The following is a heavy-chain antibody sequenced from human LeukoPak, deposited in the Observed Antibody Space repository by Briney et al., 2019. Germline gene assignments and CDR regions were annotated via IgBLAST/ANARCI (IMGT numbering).Heavy chain of an antibody. V-gene: IGHV4-59*01. CDR3: ARLRGNYFPDY. CDR1: GGSISSYY. J-gene: IGHJ4*02. CDR2: IFYSGST. D-gene: IGHD4-11*01. Sequence: SETLSLTCTVSGGSISSYYWTWIRQPPGKGLEWIGYIFYSGSTNYNPSLKSRVTISVDTSKNQFPLKLSSVTAADTAVYYCARLRGNYFPDYWGQGTLVTVSS.